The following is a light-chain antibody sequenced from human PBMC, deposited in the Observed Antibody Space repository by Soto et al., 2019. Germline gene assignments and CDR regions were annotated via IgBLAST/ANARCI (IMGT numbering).Light chain of an antibody. Sequence: QSALTQPPSASGSPGQSVTISCTGTSSDVGGYNYVSWYQQHPGKAPKLMIYEVSKRPSGVPERLSGSKSGNTASLTVSGLQVEDEADYYCASYTGSDTLVFGGGTKVTVL. CDR3: ASYTGSDTLV. V-gene: IGLV2-8*01. CDR1: SSDVGGYNY. J-gene: IGLJ2*01. CDR2: EVS.